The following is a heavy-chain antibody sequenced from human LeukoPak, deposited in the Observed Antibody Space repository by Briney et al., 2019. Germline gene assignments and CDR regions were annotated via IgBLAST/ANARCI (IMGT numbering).Heavy chain of an antibody. J-gene: IGHJ2*01. Sequence: SESLSLTCTVSGGSMTSRYWSWIRQSPGKGLEWIGYIHDSGSTNYNPSLRSRVTISLDTSNNHFSLRLSSVTAADTAMYYCARVSDSTGVYFDLWGRGTLVTVSS. D-gene: IGHD3-22*01. CDR2: IHDSGST. V-gene: IGHV4-59*11. CDR1: GGSMTSRY. CDR3: ARVSDSTGVYFDL.